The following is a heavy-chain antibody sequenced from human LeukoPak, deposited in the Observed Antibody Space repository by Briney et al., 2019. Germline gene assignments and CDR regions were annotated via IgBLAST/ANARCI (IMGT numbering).Heavy chain of an antibody. Sequence: SETLSLTRTVSGVSISSYYWSWIRQPPGKGLEWIGHISDSGDTNYNPSLKSRVTISVDTSKKQFSLKLSSVTTADTAVYYCARDSYYDTSGYFNDTFDMWGQGTLVTVSS. CDR3: ARDSYYDTSGYFNDTFDM. CDR2: ISDSGDT. V-gene: IGHV4-59*01. D-gene: IGHD3-22*01. J-gene: IGHJ3*02. CDR1: GVSISSYY.